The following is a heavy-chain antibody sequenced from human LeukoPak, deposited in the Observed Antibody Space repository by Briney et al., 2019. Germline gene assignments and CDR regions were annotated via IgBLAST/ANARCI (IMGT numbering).Heavy chain of an antibody. CDR2: IIPIFGTA. Sequence: GASVKVSCKASGGTFSTYAISWVRQAPGQGLEWMGGIIPIFGTANYAQKFQGRVTITADESTSTAYMEPSSLRSEDTAVYYCAADRRSGSYDYWGQGTLVTVSS. CDR3: AADRRSGSYDY. V-gene: IGHV1-69*13. CDR1: GGTFSTYA. J-gene: IGHJ4*02. D-gene: IGHD1-26*01.